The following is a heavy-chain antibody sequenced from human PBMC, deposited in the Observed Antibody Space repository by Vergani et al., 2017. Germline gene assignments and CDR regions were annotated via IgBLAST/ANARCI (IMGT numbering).Heavy chain of an antibody. J-gene: IGHJ4*02. V-gene: IGHV2-70*04. D-gene: IGHD3-22*01. CDR3: ARMGYYDSSGYSGLYFDY. Sequence: QVTLQESGPALVKPTQTLTLTCTFSGFSLSTSGMRVRWLRQPPGKALEWLARIDWDDDKFYSTSLKTRLTISKDTSKNQVVLTMTHMDPVDTATYYCARMGYYDSSGYSGLYFDYWGQGTLVTVSA. CDR1: GFSLSTSGMR. CDR2: IDWDDDK.